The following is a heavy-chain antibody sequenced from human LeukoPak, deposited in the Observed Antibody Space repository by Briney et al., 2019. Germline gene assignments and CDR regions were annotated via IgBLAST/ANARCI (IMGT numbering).Heavy chain of an antibody. V-gene: IGHV4-39*01. CDR3: TRRPKEPGFWSGYVDS. J-gene: IGHJ4*02. D-gene: IGHD3-3*01. CDR2: IFYNGNT. CDR1: GAIINREGFN. Sequence: PSETLSLTCSVSGAIINREGFNWAWVRQPPGKGLGSIGSIFYNGNTYYNPSLESRVTISVDTSKNQFSLNMFYVTAADTAVYYCTRRPKEPGFWSGYVDSWGQGTLVTVSS.